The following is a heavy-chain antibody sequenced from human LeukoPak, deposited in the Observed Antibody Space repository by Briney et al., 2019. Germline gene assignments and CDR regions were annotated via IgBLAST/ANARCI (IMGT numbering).Heavy chain of an antibody. CDR3: ARGPGSSGGAYVGDY. D-gene: IGHD3-22*01. Sequence: PGGSLRLSCAASGFTFSNHWMHWVRQVPGKGLVWVSRIDGGGSSTSYADSVKGRFSISRDNAKSTLYLQMNSLRAEDTAVYHCARGPGSSGGAYVGDYWGHGTLVTVSS. J-gene: IGHJ4*01. V-gene: IGHV3-74*01. CDR1: GFTFSNHW. CDR2: IDGGGSST.